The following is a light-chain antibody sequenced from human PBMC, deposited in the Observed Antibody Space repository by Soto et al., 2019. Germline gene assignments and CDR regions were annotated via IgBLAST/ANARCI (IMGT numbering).Light chain of an antibody. CDR3: QQYGSSPLWT. CDR2: GAS. Sequence: EIVLTQSPGTLSLSPGERATLSCRASQSVSSSYLAWYQQKPGQAPTRLIYGASSRATGIPDRFSGSGSGTDFTLTISRLEPEDFAVYYCQQYGSSPLWTFGQGTKVEIK. CDR1: QSVSSSY. J-gene: IGKJ1*01. V-gene: IGKV3-20*01.